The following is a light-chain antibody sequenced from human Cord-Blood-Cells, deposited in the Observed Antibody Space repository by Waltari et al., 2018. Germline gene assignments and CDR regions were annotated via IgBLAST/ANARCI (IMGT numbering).Light chain of an antibody. J-gene: IGLJ3*02. V-gene: IGLV2-11*01. CDR2: DVS. Sequence: QSALTQPRSVSGSPGQSVTISCTGTSSDVGGYNYVSLYQKHPGKAPKLMIYDVSKRPSGVPDRFSGSKSGNTASLTISGLQAEDEADYYCCSYAGSYTWVFG. CDR3: CSYAGSYTWV. CDR1: SSDVGGYNY.